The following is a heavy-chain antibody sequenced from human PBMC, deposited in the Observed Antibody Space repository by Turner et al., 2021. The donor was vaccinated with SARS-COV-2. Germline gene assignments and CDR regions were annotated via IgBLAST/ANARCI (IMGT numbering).Heavy chain of an antibody. CDR3: GRLMDTAMDYYGMDV. J-gene: IGHJ6*02. D-gene: IGHD5-18*01. Sequence: QLHPQESFPGMAKPSEILFLTGTVSGGSSSSSTYYWGWVRQPPGKGLEWIASIYYSGSNYYYPALRKRVPISVDTSKNHFSLKLSSVTAADTTVYYCGRLMDTAMDYYGMDVWGQGTTVTVSS. CDR2: IYYSGSN. CDR1: GGSSSSSTYY. V-gene: IGHV4-39*02.